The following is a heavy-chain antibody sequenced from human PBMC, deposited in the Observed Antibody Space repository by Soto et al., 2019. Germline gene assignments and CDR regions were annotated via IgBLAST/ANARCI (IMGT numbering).Heavy chain of an antibody. V-gene: IGHV3-30*03. CDR1: GFPLTSYG. D-gene: IGHD3-10*01. Sequence: QVQLVECGGGVVQPGRSLRLTCAGSGFPLTSYGMHWVREGPDKGLEWVAVISYDGSDKYYADSVKGRFTISRDNSKNMLYLQMNSLRPEDTALYYCVGGQYYFDYRGQGTLVIVSS. CDR2: ISYDGSDK. CDR3: VGGQYYFDY. J-gene: IGHJ4*02.